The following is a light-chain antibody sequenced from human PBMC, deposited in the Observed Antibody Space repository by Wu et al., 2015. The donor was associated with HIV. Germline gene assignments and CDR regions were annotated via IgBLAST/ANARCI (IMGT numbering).Light chain of an antibody. J-gene: IGKJ2*03. CDR2: THP. Sequence: EIVLTQSPATLSLSPGDRATFSCRASQSVNSYLAWYQQNLARLPGSSSMTHPTGPLASQPGSVAVGLGQDFTLTISSLEAEDFAIYYCQQRSTWPPNSFGQGTNLRSN. CDR1: QSVNSY. CDR3: QQRSTWPPNS. V-gene: IGKV3-11*01.